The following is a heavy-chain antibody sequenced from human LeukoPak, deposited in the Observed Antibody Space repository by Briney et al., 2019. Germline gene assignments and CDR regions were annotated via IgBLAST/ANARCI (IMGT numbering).Heavy chain of an antibody. CDR3: ARDCSSTSCYDY. CDR2: IIPIFGTA. D-gene: IGHD2-2*01. J-gene: IGHJ4*02. Sequence: ASVKVSCKASGGTFSSYAISWVRQAPGQGLEWMGGIIPIFGTANYAQKFQGRVTITADESTSTAYMELSSLRSEDTAVYYCARDCSSTSCYDYWGQGTLVTVSS. V-gene: IGHV1-69*01. CDR1: GGTFSSYA.